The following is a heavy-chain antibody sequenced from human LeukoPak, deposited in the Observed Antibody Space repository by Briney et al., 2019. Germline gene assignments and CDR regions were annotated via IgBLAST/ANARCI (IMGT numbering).Heavy chain of an antibody. CDR1: GYTLTELS. J-gene: IGHJ5*02. CDR2: FDPEDGET. Sequence: VSVKVSCKVSGYTLTELSMHWVRQAPGKGLEWMGGFDPEDGETIYAQKFQGRVTMTEDTSTDTAYMELSSLRSEDTAVYYCATDRSGSGANWFDPWGQGTLVTVSS. CDR3: ATDRSGSGANWFDP. D-gene: IGHD3-10*01. V-gene: IGHV1-24*01.